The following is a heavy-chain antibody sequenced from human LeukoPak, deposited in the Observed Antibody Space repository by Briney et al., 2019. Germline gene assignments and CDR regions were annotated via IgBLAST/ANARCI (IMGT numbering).Heavy chain of an antibody. CDR1: GFTFSDYY. V-gene: IGHV3-11*01. CDR3: ARSSLPGRSGRTEYFQH. Sequence: PGGSLRLSCAASGFTFSDYYMTWIRHAPGKGLQWLSFISDSSRTIYYADSVKGRFTISRDNAKNSLYLQMSSLRAEDTAIYYCARSSLPGRSGRTEYFQHWGQGALVTVSS. J-gene: IGHJ1*01. CDR2: ISDSSRTI. D-gene: IGHD6-19*01.